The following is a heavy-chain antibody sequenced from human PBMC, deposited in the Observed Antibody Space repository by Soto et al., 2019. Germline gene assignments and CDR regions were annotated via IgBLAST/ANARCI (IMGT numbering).Heavy chain of an antibody. D-gene: IGHD3-9*01. CDR2: IYYSGST. CDR3: ARVDILTAHGCMDV. Sequence: PSETLSLTCTVSGDSIRSGNHYLSWIRQPPGKGLEWIGYIYYSGSTYYSPSLKSRVTISVDTSKNQLSLKLNSVTAADTAVYYCARVDILTAHGCMDVWAQGTTMTFSS. V-gene: IGHV4-30-4*01. J-gene: IGHJ6*02. CDR1: GDSIRSGNHY.